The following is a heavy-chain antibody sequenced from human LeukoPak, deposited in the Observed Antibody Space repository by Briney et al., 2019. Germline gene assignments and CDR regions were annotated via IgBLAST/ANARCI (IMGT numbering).Heavy chain of an antibody. D-gene: IGHD3-3*01. J-gene: IGHJ5*02. CDR2: IYYSGST. Sequence: SETLSLTCAVYGGSFSGYYWSWIRQPPGKGLEWIGSIYYSGSTYYNPSLKSRVTISVDTSKNQFSLKLSSVTAADTAVYYCARVRFLEGFDPWGQGTLVTVSS. CDR1: GGSFSGYY. CDR3: ARVRFLEGFDP. V-gene: IGHV4-34*01.